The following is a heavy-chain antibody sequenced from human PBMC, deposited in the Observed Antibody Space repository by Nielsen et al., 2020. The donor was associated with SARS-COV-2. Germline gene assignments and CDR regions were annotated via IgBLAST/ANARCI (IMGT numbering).Heavy chain of an antibody. V-gene: IGHV4-59*08. CDR1: GGSFSGYY. J-gene: IGHJ6*02. Sequence: SETLSLTCAVYGGSFSGYYWSWIRQPPGKGLEWIGYIYYSGSTNYNPSLKSRVTISVDTSKNQFSLKLSSVTAADTAVYYCARHSGMGSSSWYYYYYGMDVWGQGTTVTVSS. CDR2: IYYSGST. CDR3: ARHSGMGSSSWYYYYYGMDV. D-gene: IGHD6-13*01.